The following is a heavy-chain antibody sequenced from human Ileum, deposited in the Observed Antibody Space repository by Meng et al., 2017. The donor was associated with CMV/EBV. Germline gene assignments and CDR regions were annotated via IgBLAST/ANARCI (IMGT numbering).Heavy chain of an antibody. D-gene: IGHD3-10*01. CDR3: ARVSSDGSGSYYRIGYYGMDV. CDR1: GGSFSGYY. CDR2: INHSGST. Sequence: SETLSLTCAVHGGSFSGYYWSWIRQPPGKGLEWIGEINHSGSTNYNPSLKSRVSISVDTSKNQFSLKLSSVTAADTAVYYCARVSSDGSGSYYRIGYYGMDVWGQGTTVTVSS. V-gene: IGHV4-34*01. J-gene: IGHJ6*02.